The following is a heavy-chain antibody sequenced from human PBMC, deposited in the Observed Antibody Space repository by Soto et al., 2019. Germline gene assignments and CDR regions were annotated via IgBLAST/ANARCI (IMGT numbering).Heavy chain of an antibody. V-gene: IGHV1-3*01. Sequence: SXKVSFMASGYTXNSYAMDWVRQAPGQSLEWMGWINAGNGNTKYSQKFQGRVTITRDTSASTAYMALSSLRSEHTAVYYCARAGGVVVPAAIRRDWFDPWGQGTLVPVS. CDR3: ARAGGVVVPAAIRRDWFDP. CDR1: GYTXNSYA. J-gene: IGHJ5*02. CDR2: INAGNGNT. D-gene: IGHD2-2*02.